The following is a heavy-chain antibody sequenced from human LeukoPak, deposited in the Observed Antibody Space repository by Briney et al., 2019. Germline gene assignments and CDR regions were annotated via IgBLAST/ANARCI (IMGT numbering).Heavy chain of an antibody. Sequence: SETLSLTRTVSGGSISSSSYYWGWIRQPPGKGLEWIGSIYYSGSTYYNPSLKSRVTISVDTSKNQFSLKLSSVTAADTAVYYCARVPPLLSSSSGHYFDYWGQGTLVTVSS. J-gene: IGHJ4*02. CDR2: IYYSGST. V-gene: IGHV4-39*07. D-gene: IGHD6-6*01. CDR1: GGSISSSSYY. CDR3: ARVPPLLSSSSGHYFDY.